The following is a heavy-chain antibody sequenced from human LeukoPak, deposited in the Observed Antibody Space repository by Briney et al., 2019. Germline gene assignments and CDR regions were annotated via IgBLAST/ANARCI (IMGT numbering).Heavy chain of an antibody. CDR2: VHHTGRT. Sequence: SETLSLTCVVSGGSISDSFEHYWSCVRQPPGKGFEWIAEVHHTGRTIYTPSFARRATISADTSKNQVSLKLTAVTAADTAVYFCARGSDYTWGGWGQGTLVTVSS. CDR3: ARGSDYTWGG. D-gene: IGHD3-10*01. CDR1: GGSISDSFEHY. J-gene: IGHJ4*01. V-gene: IGHV4-4*02.